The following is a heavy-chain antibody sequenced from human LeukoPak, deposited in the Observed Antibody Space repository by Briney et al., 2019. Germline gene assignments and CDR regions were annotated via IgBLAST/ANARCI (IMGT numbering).Heavy chain of an antibody. J-gene: IGHJ4*02. CDR2: ISAYNGNT. Sequence: GASVKVSCKASGYTFTSYGISWVRQAPGQGLEWMGWISAYNGNTNYAQKLQGRVTMTTDTSTSTAYMELRSLRSDDTVVYYCARLRDIVVVPAAFLDYWGQGTLVTVSS. D-gene: IGHD2-2*01. V-gene: IGHV1-18*04. CDR1: GYTFTSYG. CDR3: ARLRDIVVVPAAFLDY.